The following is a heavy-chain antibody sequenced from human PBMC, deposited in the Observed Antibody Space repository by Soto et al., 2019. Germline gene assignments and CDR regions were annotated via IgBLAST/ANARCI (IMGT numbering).Heavy chain of an antibody. CDR1: GFTFSSYG. V-gene: IGHV3-30*18. CDR3: AKLGLRYSDWRNWFDP. Sequence: PGGSLRLSCAASGFTFSSYGMHWVRQAPGKGLEWVAVISYDGSNKYYADSVKGRFTISRDNSKNTLYLQMNSLRAEDTAVYYCAKLGLRYSDWRNWFDPWGQGTLVTVSS. CDR2: ISYDGSNK. D-gene: IGHD3-9*01. J-gene: IGHJ5*02.